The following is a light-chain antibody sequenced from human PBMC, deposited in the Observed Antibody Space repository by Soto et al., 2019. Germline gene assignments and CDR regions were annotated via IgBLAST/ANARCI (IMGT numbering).Light chain of an antibody. CDR2: RAS. Sequence: IVMTQSPDILAVSPGETVTLSCRASQSLSDNLAWYQQKPGQAPRLLIFRASSRASGVPARFSGGGSGTEFTLTISTLQSEDFAVCYCQRYGSSPTFGQGTKVDIK. V-gene: IGKV3-15*01. CDR3: QRYGSSPT. J-gene: IGKJ1*01. CDR1: QSLSDN.